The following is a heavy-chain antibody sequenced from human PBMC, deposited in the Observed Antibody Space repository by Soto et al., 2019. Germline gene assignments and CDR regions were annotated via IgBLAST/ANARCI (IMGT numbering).Heavy chain of an antibody. D-gene: IGHD2-21*02. CDR1: GFSVRTNY. CDR2: FESGGSI. CDR3: ARAVVTPDFFDY. Sequence: GGSLRRACAASGFSVRTNYMSWVRQAPGKGLEWVSVFESGGSIYYADSVKGRFIIARDYARNTVDLQLNSLRADDTAVYYCARAVVTPDFFDYWGQGTLVTVSS. J-gene: IGHJ4*02. V-gene: IGHV3-53*01.